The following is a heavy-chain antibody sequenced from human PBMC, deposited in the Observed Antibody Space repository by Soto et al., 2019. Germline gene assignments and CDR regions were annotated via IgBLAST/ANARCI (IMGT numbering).Heavy chain of an antibody. Sequence: GASVKVSCKASGGTFSSYTISWVRQAPGQGLEWMGRIIPILGIANYAQKFQGRVTITADKSTSTAYMELSSLRSEDTAVYYCARMAFWGGDCRRYYYYGRDVWGKGTTVTVPS. CDR3: ARMAFWGGDCRRYYYYGRDV. D-gene: IGHD2-21*02. CDR2: IIPILGIA. CDR1: GGTFSSYT. J-gene: IGHJ6*04. V-gene: IGHV1-69*02.